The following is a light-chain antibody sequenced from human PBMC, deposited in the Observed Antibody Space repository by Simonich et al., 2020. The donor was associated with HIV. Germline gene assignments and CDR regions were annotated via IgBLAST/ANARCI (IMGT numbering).Light chain of an antibody. J-gene: IGLJ2*01. CDR3: SSYTSSSTLVI. V-gene: IGLV2-14*03. CDR2: DIS. Sequence: QSALTQPASVSGSPGQSITISCTGTSSDVGGYNYVSWYRQHPGRAPKLMIYDISKRPSGVSNRFSGAKSGNTASLTISGLQAEDEADYYCSSYTSSSTLVIFGGGTKLTVL. CDR1: SSDVGGYNY.